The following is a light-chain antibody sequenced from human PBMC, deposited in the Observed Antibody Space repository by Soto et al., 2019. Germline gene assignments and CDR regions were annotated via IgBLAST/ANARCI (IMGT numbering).Light chain of an antibody. V-gene: IGKV1-6*02. CDR2: AAS. CDR3: LQDHDYPWP. CDR1: QDIGND. Sequence: IQMTQSPSSLSVSVTDRVTITCRASQDIGNDLGWYQQRPGEAPELLLYAASTLRSGVPSRFSGSGSGTQFTLTINNLQPEDSATYLCLQDHDYPWPFGHGTKVEV. J-gene: IGKJ1*01.